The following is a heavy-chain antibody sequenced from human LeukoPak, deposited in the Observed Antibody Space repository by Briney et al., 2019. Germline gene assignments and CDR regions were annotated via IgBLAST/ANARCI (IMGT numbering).Heavy chain of an antibody. CDR2: ISGYNGNT. CDR3: ARVENDYGDSDYFDY. D-gene: IGHD4-17*01. J-gene: IGHJ4*02. V-gene: IGHV1-18*01. Sequence: ASVKVSCTASGYTFTSYGISWVRQAPGQGLEWMGWISGYNGNTNYAQKVKGRVTMTRDKSTSTAYMELRSLRPDDTAVYYCARVENDYGDSDYFDYWGQGTLVTVSS. CDR1: GYTFTSYG.